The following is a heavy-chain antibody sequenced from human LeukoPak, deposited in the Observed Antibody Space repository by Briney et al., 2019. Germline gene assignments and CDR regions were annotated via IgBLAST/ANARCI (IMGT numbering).Heavy chain of an antibody. CDR1: GDCVSSNSAA. J-gene: IGHJ4*02. D-gene: IGHD1-26*01. CDR3: ARGPRIVGAKVRFDY. V-gene: IGHV6-1*01. Sequence: SQTLSLTCAISGDCVSSNSAAWNWIRQSPSRGLEWLGRTYYRSKWYNDYAVSVKSRITINPDTSKNQFSLQLNSVTPEDTAVYYCARGPRIVGAKVRFDYWGQGTLVTVSS. CDR2: TYYRSKWYN.